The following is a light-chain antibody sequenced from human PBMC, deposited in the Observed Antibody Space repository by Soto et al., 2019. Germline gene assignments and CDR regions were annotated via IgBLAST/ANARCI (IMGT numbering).Light chain of an antibody. V-gene: IGKV3-20*01. CDR3: QQYGTLPPT. CDR1: HTASNTY. Sequence: EIVLTQSPGTLSLSPGERATLSCRSSHTASNTYLAWDQQKSGQAPKCLIYGASNRATGIPDRFSGSGSGTYFSLTISRLEPEDFAVYYCQQYGTLPPTFGGGTKVEI. J-gene: IGKJ4*01. CDR2: GAS.